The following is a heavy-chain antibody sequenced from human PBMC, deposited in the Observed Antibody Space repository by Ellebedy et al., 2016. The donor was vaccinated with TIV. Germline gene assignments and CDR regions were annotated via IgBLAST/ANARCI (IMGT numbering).Heavy chain of an antibody. CDR1: GFTFGRYG. D-gene: IGHD3-22*01. CDR3: ARLNPNYWHSSGYGTSAAFDI. J-gene: IGHJ3*02. Sequence: GESLKISCAASGFTFGRYGINWVRQAPGMGLEWISFISSSSNDISYADSVKGRFTISRDNAKNSVYLQMNSLRVEDTAVYYCARLNPNYWHSSGYGTSAAFDIWGQGTMVTVSS. V-gene: IGHV3-21*01. CDR2: ISSSSNDI.